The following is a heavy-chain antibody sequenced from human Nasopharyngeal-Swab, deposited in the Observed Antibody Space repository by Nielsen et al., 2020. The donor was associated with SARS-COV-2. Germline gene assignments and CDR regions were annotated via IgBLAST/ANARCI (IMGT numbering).Heavy chain of an antibody. J-gene: IGHJ4*02. D-gene: IGHD6-13*01. V-gene: IGHV3-48*04. CDR3: ARDRWAAAANIFLDS. CDR2: TSSNSRAI. Sequence: GESLKISCEASGFSFSSYSMNWVRQAPGKGLEWLSYTSSNSRAIFYADSVKGRFTISRDNTKNFLYLDMNSLRVEDTAVYYCARDRWAAAANIFLDSWGQGTPVTVSS. CDR1: GFSFSSYS.